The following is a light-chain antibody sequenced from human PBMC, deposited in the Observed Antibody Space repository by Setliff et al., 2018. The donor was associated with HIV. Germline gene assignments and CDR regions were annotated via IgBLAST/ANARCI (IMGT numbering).Light chain of an antibody. CDR3: SSYTSSSTYV. V-gene: IGLV2-14*01. CDR2: DVS. CDR1: SSDVGGYNY. J-gene: IGLJ1*01. Sequence: QSALAQPASVSGSPGQSITISCTGTSSDVGGYNYVSWYQQHPGKAPKFMIYDVSKRPSGVSNRFSGSKSSNTASLTISGLQAEDEADYYCSSYTSSSTYVFGTGTKVTVL.